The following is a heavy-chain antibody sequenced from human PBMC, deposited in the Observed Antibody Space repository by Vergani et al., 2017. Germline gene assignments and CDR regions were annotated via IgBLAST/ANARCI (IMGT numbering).Heavy chain of an antibody. CDR2: INHSGST. CDR3: AIGAAAPFLEWLVRPTFDY. D-gene: IGHD3-3*01. J-gene: IGHJ4*02. Sequence: QVQLQQWGAGLLKPSETLSLTCAVYGGSFSGYYWSWIRQPPGKGLEWIGEINHSGSTNYNPSLKSRVTISVDTSKNQFSLKLRSVNAADTAVYYCAIGAAAPFLEWLVRPTFDYWGQGTLVTVSS. V-gene: IGHV4-34*01. CDR1: GGSFSGYY.